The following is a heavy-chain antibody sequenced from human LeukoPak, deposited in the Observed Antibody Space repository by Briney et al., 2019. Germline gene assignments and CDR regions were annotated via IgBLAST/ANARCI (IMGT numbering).Heavy chain of an antibody. CDR3: AKGAHYYDGSGYSVDAFDI. CDR1: GFTFSSYA. V-gene: IGHV3-23*01. CDR2: ISGSGGST. D-gene: IGHD3-22*01. J-gene: IGHJ3*02. Sequence: PGGSLRLSCAASGFTFSSYAMSWVRQAPGKGLEWVSAISGSGGSTYYADSVKGRFTISRDNSKNTLYLQMNSLRAEDTAVYYCAKGAHYYDGSGYSVDAFDIWGQGTMVTVSS.